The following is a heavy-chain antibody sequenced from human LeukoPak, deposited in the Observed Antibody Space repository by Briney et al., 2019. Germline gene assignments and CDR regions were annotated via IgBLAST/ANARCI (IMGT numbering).Heavy chain of an antibody. J-gene: IGHJ4*02. CDR3: ARDGDGSGWSDY. CDR2: IYYSGST. D-gene: IGHD6-19*01. Sequence: KSSETLSLTCTVSGGSISSYYWSWIRQPPGKGLEWIGYIYYSGSTNYNPSLKSRVTISVDTSKNQFSLKLSSVTAADTAVYYCARDGDGSGWSDYWGQGTLVTVSS. CDR1: GGSISSYY. V-gene: IGHV4-59*01.